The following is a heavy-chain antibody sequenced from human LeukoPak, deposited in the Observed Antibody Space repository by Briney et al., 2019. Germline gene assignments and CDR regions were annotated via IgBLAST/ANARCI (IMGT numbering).Heavy chain of an antibody. CDR1: GYTFTSYG. Sequence: GASVKVSCKASGYTFTSYGISWVRQAPGQGLEWMGWISAYNDNTNYAQKLQGRVTMTTDTSTSTAYMELRSLRSDDTAVYYCARGGYCSSTSCQALDNFDYWGQGTLVTVSS. D-gene: IGHD2-2*03. CDR2: ISAYNDNT. CDR3: ARGGYCSSTSCQALDNFDY. V-gene: IGHV1-18*01. J-gene: IGHJ4*02.